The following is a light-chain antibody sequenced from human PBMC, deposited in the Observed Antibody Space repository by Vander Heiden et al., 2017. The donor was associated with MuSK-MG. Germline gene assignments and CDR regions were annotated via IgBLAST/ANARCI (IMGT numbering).Light chain of an antibody. CDR2: AAS. CDR1: QGISSY. CDR3: QQYYSYPLT. V-gene: IGKV1-8*01. Sequence: AIRMTQSPSSFSASTGDRVTITCRASQGISSYLAWYQQKPGKAPKLLIYAASTLQSGVPSRCSGSGSGTDCTLTISCLQSEDFATYNCQQYYSYPLTFGGGTKVEIK. J-gene: IGKJ4*01.